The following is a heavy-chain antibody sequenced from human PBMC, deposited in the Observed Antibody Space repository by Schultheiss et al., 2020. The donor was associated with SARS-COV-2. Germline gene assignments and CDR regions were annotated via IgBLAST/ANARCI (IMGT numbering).Heavy chain of an antibody. J-gene: IGHJ6*02. CDR2: ISWKSGTI. V-gene: IGHV3-48*01. Sequence: GESLKISCAASGFTFSSYGMHWVRQASGKGLEWVSVISWKSGTIGYADSVKGRFTISRENAKNSLYLQMNSLRAGDTAVYYCARAADYYYNYGMDVWGQGTTVTVSS. CDR1: GFTFSSYG. CDR3: ARAADYYYNYGMDV. D-gene: IGHD2-2*01.